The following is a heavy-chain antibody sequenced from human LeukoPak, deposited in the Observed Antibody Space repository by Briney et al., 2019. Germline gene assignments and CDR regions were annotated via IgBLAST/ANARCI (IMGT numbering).Heavy chain of an antibody. V-gene: IGHV1-24*01. CDR1: GYTLTELS. Sequence: ASVKVSCKVSGYTLTELSMHWVRQAPGKGLEWMGGFDPEDGETIYAQKFQVRVTMTEATSTDTAYLELSSLRSEDTAVYYCATDARYYDMDVWGKGTTVTISS. J-gene: IGHJ6*03. CDR2: FDPEDGET. CDR3: ATDARYYDMDV.